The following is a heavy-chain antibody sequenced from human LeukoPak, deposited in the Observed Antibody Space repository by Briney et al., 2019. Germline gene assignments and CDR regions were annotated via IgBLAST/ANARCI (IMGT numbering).Heavy chain of an antibody. CDR2: IYSGGST. CDR3: ARSNDCYGSGSYAFDI. V-gene: IGHV3-53*01. CDR1: GFTVSSNY. Sequence: PGGSLRLSCAASGFTVSSNYMSWVRQAPGKGLEWVSVIYSGGSTYYADSVKGRFTISRDNSKNTLYLQMNSLRAEDTAVYYCARSNDCYGSGSYAFDIWGQGTMVTVSS. J-gene: IGHJ3*02. D-gene: IGHD3-10*01.